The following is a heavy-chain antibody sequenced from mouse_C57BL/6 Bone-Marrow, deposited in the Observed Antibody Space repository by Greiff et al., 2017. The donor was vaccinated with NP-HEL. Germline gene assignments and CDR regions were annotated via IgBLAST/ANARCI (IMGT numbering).Heavy chain of an antibody. J-gene: IGHJ2*01. CDR1: GFTFSDYY. CDR3: AREAAYYGSFDY. V-gene: IGHV5-12*01. D-gene: IGHD1-1*01. CDR2: ISNGSGST. Sequence: EVKLQESGGGLVQPGGSLKLSCAASGFTFSDYYMYWVRQTPEKRLEWVAYISNGSGSTYYPDTVKGRFTISRDNAKTTLYLQMSRLKSEDTAMYYCAREAAYYGSFDYWGQGTTRTVSS.